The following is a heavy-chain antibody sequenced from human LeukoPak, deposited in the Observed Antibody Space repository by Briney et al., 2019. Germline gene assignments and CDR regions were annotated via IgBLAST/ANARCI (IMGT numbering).Heavy chain of an antibody. Sequence: ASVKVSCKASGYTFTGYYMHWVRQAPGQGLEWMGWNNPNSGGTNYAQKFQGRVTMTRDTSISTAYMELSRLRSDDTAVYYCARDARGVVIPYGMDVWGQGTTVTVSS. CDR3: ARDARGVVIPYGMDV. CDR2: NNPNSGGT. J-gene: IGHJ6*02. CDR1: GYTFTGYY. V-gene: IGHV1-2*02. D-gene: IGHD2-21*01.